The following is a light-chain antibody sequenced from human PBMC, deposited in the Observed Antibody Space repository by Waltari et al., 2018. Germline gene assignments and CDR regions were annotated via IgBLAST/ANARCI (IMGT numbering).Light chain of an antibody. CDR1: QSVSSRF. CDR2: ATS. J-gene: IGKJ2*01. CDR3: QHTFETPYS. V-gene: IGKV3-20*01. Sequence: EIVLTQSPGTLSLSPGERATLSCRASQSVSSRFFAWYQQKPAQAPRLLIYATSIRATGISDRFSGSGSRTDFTLTISSLQPEDFATYYCQHTFETPYSFGQGTKLESK.